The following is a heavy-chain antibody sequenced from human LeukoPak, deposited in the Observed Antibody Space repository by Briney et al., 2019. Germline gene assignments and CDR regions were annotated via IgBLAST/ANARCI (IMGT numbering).Heavy chain of an antibody. J-gene: IGHJ3*02. CDR3: AREPLTSNYFGGAFDI. CDR1: GGSISSYY. CDR2: IYYSGST. Sequence: PSETLSLTCTVSGGSISSYYWSWIRQPPGKGLEWIGYIYYSGSTNYNPSLKSRVTISVDTSKNQFSLKLSSVTAADTAVYYCAREPLTSNYFGGAFDIWGQGTMVTVSS. V-gene: IGHV4-59*12. D-gene: IGHD3-16*01.